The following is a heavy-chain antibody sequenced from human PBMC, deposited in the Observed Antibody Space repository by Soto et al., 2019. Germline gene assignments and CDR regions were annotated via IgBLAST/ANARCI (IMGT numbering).Heavy chain of an antibody. CDR2: IKQDGSEE. J-gene: IGHJ4*02. V-gene: IGHV3-7*03. CDR3: ARADYYGSGSYSNFDY. CDR1: GFTFSSYW. Sequence: EVQLVESGGGLVQPGGSLRLSCAASGFTFSSYWMSWVRQAPGKGLEWVANIKQDGSEEYYVDSVKGRFTISRDNAKNSLYLQMNSLRAEDTAVYYCARADYYGSGSYSNFDYWGQGTLVTVSS. D-gene: IGHD3-10*01.